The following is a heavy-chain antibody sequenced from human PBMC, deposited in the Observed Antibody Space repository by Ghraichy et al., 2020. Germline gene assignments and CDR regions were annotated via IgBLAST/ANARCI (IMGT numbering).Heavy chain of an antibody. CDR1: GFTVSSNY. D-gene: IGHD6-19*01. J-gene: IGHJ6*02. CDR2: IYSGGST. V-gene: IGHV3-53*04. Sequence: GGSLRLSCAASGFTVSSNYMSWVRQAPGKGLEWVSVIYSGGSTYYADSVKGRFTISRHNSKNTLYLQMNSLRAEDTAVYYCARVAVAHYYYYYGMDVWGQGTTVTVSS. CDR3: ARVAVAHYYYYYGMDV.